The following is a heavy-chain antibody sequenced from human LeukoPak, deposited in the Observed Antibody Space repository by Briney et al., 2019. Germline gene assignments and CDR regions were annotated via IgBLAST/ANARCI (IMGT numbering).Heavy chain of an antibody. CDR3: ARGYSDGTGYYYPSFDY. D-gene: IGHD3-22*01. V-gene: IGHV4-4*07. CDR1: GGSMSVYY. J-gene: IGHJ4*02. CDR2: MHCSGST. Sequence: SETLSLTCTVSGGSMSVYYWNWVRQSAGKGLEWIGRMHCSGSTNYNPSLKSRVTMSIDTSEKQFSLKLRSVTAADTALYFCARGYSDGTGYYYPSFDYWGQGVLVTVSS.